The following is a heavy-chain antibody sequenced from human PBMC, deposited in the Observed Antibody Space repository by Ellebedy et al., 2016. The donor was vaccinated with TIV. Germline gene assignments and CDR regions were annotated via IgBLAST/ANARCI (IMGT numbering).Heavy chain of an antibody. V-gene: IGHV4-31*03. J-gene: IGHJ4*02. D-gene: IGHD1-26*01. CDR3: ARTSGTFYFDS. CDR2: IYYTGSA. CDR1: GSSIDRGGFY. Sequence: SETLSLTXTVSGSSIDRGGFYWTWIRQHPGRSLEWLGYIYYTGSALYNPSLKSRLSISIDTSKNHFSLKLSSVTAADTALYYCARTSGTFYFDSWGQGTLVAVSS.